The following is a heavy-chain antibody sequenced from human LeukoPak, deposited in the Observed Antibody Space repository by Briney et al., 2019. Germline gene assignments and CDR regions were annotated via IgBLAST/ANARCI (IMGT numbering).Heavy chain of an antibody. J-gene: IGHJ4*02. CDR2: IESNGNEK. Sequence: PGGSLRLSCAVSGFTFSDYTMNWVRQAPGKGLEWVASIESNGNEKYSSDSLKDRFTISRDNSKNTLYLQLNTVRPEDTAVFYCGRGVTSWPQGPYHFDYWGQGILITVSS. V-gene: IGHV3-30*02. D-gene: IGHD2-2*01. CDR1: GFTFSDYT. CDR3: GRGVTSWPQGPYHFDY.